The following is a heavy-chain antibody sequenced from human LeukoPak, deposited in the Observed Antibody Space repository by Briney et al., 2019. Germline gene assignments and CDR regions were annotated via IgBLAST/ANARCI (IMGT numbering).Heavy chain of an antibody. J-gene: IGHJ4*02. CDR3: ATVAVAGTGPDN. CDR2: MSYNVHT. CDR1: GASVSSGSYY. Sequence: SETLSLTCTVSGASVSSGSYYWSWIRQSPGKGLKWIGFMSYNVHTDYNPSLKSRVTLSADTSNNQFSLRLNSVTAADAAVYFCATVAVAGTGPDNWGQGTLVTVSS. D-gene: IGHD6-13*01. V-gene: IGHV4-61*01.